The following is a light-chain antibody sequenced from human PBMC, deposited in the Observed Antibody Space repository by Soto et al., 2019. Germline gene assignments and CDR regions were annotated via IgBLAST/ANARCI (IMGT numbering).Light chain of an antibody. CDR3: QHYVSSPLT. V-gene: IGKV3-20*01. J-gene: IGKJ4*01. CDR1: QILSGTY. Sequence: DIVLTQSPDPLSLSPGESATLSCRASQILSGTYLAWYQQKLGQSPRLLIYAASTRATGVPDRFSGSGSGTDFTLTISRLEPEDFAVYYCQHYVSSPLTFGGGTKVEIK. CDR2: AAS.